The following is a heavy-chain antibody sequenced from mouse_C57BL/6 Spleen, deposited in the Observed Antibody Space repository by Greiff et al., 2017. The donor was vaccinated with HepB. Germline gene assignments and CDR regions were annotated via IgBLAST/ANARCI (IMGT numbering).Heavy chain of an antibody. J-gene: IGHJ3*01. CDR2: INPNNGGT. CDR3: ARRSRYYGNHSVFAY. Sequence: EVQLQQSGPELVKPGASVKMSCKASGYTFTDYNMHWVKQSHGKSLEWIGYINPNNGGTSYNQKFKGKATLPVNKSSSTAYMELRSLTSDDSAVYYCARRSRYYGNHSVFAYWGQGTLVTVSA. V-gene: IGHV1-22*01. CDR1: GYTFTDYN. D-gene: IGHD2-1*01.